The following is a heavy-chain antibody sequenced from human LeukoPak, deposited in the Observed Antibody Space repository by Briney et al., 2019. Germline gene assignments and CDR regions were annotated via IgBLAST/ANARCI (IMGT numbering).Heavy chain of an antibody. D-gene: IGHD1-26*01. CDR3: VSDSGLRSGGDS. CDR1: GFNLRTFW. Sequence: GGSLRLSCPASGFNLRTFWIHWIRQDAGGRLVWVSRISPDGSVTTYTASVKGRFAISRDNAKNTLYLEMNSLRADDAAIYYCVSDSGLRSGGDSWGQGTPVTVSS. V-gene: IGHV3-74*01. CDR2: ISPDGSVT. J-gene: IGHJ4*02.